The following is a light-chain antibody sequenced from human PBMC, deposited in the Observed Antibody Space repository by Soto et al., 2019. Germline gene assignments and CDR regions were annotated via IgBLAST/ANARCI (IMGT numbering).Light chain of an antibody. J-gene: IGKJ5*01. CDR2: AAS. CDR1: QGISSY. V-gene: IGKV1-9*01. CDR3: QKFNSYPIT. Sequence: DIQLTQSPSFLSASVGDRVTITCRASQGISSYLAWYQQKPGKAPKLLMYAASTLQSGVPSRFSGSGSGTEFTLTISSLQPEDFATYYWQKFNSYPITFGQGTRLEIK.